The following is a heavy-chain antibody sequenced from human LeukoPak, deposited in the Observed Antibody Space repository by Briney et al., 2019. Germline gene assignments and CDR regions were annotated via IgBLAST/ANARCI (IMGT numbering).Heavy chain of an antibody. CDR1: GFTFSSYG. J-gene: IGHJ4*02. V-gene: IGHV3-33*01. D-gene: IGHD5-18*01. Sequence: GGSLRLSCAASGFTFSSYGMHWVRQAPGKGLEWVAVIWYDGSNKYYADSVKGRFTISRDNSKNTLYLQMNSLRAEDTAVYYCARDLLGATGDTAMVYYWGQGTLVTVSS. CDR3: ARDLLGATGDTAMVYY. CDR2: IWYDGSNK.